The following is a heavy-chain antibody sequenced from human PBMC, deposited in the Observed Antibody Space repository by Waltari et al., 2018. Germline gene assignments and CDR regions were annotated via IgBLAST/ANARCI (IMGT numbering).Heavy chain of an antibody. CDR3: ATHSANHDYHYYAMDV. CDR1: GGSIISTTYY. CDR2: SYYSGSP. V-gene: IGHV4-39*01. J-gene: IGHJ6*02. Sequence: QLQLQESGPGLVKPSETLSLTCIVSGGSIISTTYYWGWIRQPPGKGLEWIGSSYYSGSPNYNPSLKSRVTISVDTSKNRFSLKVSSVTAADTALYYCATHSANHDYHYYAMDVWGLWTTVTVSS. D-gene: IGHD2-15*01.